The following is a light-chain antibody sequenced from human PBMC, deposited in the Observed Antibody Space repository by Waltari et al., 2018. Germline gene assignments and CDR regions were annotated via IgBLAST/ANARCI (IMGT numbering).Light chain of an antibody. V-gene: IGKV3-11*01. CDR3: QQRNNWRAT. CDR1: QDVHIY. Sequence: DILLPQSPDTLSLSPGQRATLSCKTSQDVHIYIAWYQQKPGQSTRLLISDAFNRATDTPEMFSGSGSGTHFTLTISSLEPEDFSSYHCQQRNNWRATFGQGTKGEIK. J-gene: IGKJ1*01. CDR2: DAF.